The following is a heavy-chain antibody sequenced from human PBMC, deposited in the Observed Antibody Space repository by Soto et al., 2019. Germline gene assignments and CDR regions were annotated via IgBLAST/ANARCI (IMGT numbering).Heavy chain of an antibody. Sequence: SETLSLTCAVSGGSMSSGGYYWSWIRQPPGKGLEWIGFIYYTGSTSYNPSLKSRVTISMDTSKNQFSLKLTSVTAADTAVYYCASALYCSGGSCSFDPWGQGTLVTVSS. CDR3: ASALYCSGGSCSFDP. J-gene: IGHJ5*02. CDR2: IYYTGST. V-gene: IGHV4-61*08. D-gene: IGHD2-15*01. CDR1: GGSMSSGGYY.